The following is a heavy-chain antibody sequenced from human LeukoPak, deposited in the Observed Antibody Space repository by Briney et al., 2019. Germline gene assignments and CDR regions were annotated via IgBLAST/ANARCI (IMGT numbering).Heavy chain of an antibody. CDR2: IYPGDSDT. J-gene: IGHJ3*02. D-gene: IGHD3-10*01. CDR3: ARRSGSDALDI. Sequence: GESLKISCKTSGYIFTNHWIGWVRQMSGKGLEWMGIIYPGDSDTRYSPSFQGQVTISADKSISTTYLQWSSLKASDTAIYYCARRSGSDALDIWGQGTMVTVSS. V-gene: IGHV5-51*01. CDR1: GYIFTNHW.